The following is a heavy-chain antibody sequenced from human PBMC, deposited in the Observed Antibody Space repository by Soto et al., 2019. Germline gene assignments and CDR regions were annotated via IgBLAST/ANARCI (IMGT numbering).Heavy chain of an antibody. D-gene: IGHD3-10*01. J-gene: IGHJ6*03. CDR3: ARDLRGRAYYYMDV. CDR2: ISAYNGNT. V-gene: IGHV1-18*01. CDR1: GYTFASYG. Sequence: ASVKVSCKASGYTFASYGISWVRQAPGQGLEWMGWISAYNGNTNYAQKLQGRVTMTTDTSTSTAYMELRSLRSDDTAVYYCARDLRGRAYYYMDVWGKGTTVTSP.